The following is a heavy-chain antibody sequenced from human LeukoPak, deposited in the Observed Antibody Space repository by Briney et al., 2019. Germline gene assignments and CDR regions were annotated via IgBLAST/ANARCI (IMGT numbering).Heavy chain of an antibody. J-gene: IGHJ3*02. CDR1: GGTFSSYA. CDR2: IIPIFGTA. V-gene: IGHV1-69*01. D-gene: IGHD5-24*01. CDR3: ARGSSRRWLHHDDAFDI. Sequence: GASVKVSCKASGGTFSSYAISWVRQAPGQGLEWMGGIIPIFGTANYAQKFQGRVTITADEPTSTAYMELSSLRSEDTAVYYCARGSSRRWLHHDDAFDIWGQGTMVTVSS.